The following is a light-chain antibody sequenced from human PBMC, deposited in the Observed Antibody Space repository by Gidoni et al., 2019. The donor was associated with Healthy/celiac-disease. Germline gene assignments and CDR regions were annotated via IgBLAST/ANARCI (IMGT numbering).Light chain of an antibody. CDR3: QQLNSYPPFT. V-gene: IGKV1-9*01. Sequence: IQLTQSPSSLSASVGDRVNITCRASQGISSYLAWYQQKPGKAPKLLIYAASTLQSGVPSRFSGSGSGTDFTLTISSLQPEDFATYYCQQLNSYPPFTFGPGTKVDIK. J-gene: IGKJ3*01. CDR1: QGISSY. CDR2: AAS.